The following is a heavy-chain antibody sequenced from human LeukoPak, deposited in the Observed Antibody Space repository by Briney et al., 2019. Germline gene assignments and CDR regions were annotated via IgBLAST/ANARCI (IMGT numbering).Heavy chain of an antibody. Sequence: PGGSLRLSCAASGFTFSSYSMNWVRQAPGKGLEWVSFISSSSSYIYYADSVKGRFTISRDNAKSSQYLQMNSLRVDDTAFYYCARSDYTNGWSLFDYWGQGTLVTVSS. CDR3: ARSDYTNGWSLFDY. CDR2: ISSSSSYI. D-gene: IGHD6-19*01. V-gene: IGHV3-21*01. CDR1: GFTFSSYS. J-gene: IGHJ4*02.